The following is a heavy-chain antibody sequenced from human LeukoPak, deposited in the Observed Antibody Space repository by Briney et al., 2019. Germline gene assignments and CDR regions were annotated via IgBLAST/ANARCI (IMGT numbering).Heavy chain of an antibody. CDR2: INHSGST. CDR1: GGSFSGYY. Sequence: SETLSLTCAVYGGSFSGYYWSWIRQPPGKGLEWIGEINHSGSTNYNPSLKSRVTISVDTSKNQFSLKLSSVTAADTAVYYCARVRGLKRTTVTTLGYFDLWGRGTLVTVSS. V-gene: IGHV4-34*01. D-gene: IGHD4-17*01. J-gene: IGHJ2*01. CDR3: ARVRGLKRTTVTTLGYFDL.